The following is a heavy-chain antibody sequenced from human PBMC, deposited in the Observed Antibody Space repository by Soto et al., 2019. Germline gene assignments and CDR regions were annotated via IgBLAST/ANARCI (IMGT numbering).Heavy chain of an antibody. Sequence: APVKGSCKASGGTFSSYAISWVRQAPGQGLEWMGWISAYNGNTNYAQKLQGRVTMTTDTSTSTAYMELRSLRSDDTAVYYCARDHVVRGNYYDYWGEGTLVTVSS. CDR3: ARDHVVRGNYYDY. J-gene: IGHJ4*02. CDR2: ISAYNGNT. V-gene: IGHV1-18*01. D-gene: IGHD1-26*01. CDR1: GGTFSSYA.